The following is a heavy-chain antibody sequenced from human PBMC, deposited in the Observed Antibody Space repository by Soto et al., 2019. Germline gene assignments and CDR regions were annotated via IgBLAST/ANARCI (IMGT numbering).Heavy chain of an antibody. CDR1: GFTFSGSA. CDR3: SRQASDFWSGKPQYYMDV. CDR2: IRSKPNNYAT. J-gene: IGHJ6*03. Sequence: EVQLVESGGGLVQPGGSLKLSCAASGFTFSGSAMPWVRQASGKGREWVGRIRSKPNNYATAYGASVKGRFTISRDDSKNTAYLQMNSLNTEDTAVYYCSRQASDFWSGKPQYYMDVWGKGTTVTVSS. V-gene: IGHV3-73*01. D-gene: IGHD3-3*01.